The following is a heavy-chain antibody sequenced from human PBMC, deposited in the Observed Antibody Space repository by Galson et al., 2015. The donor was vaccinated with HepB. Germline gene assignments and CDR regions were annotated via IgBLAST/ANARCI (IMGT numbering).Heavy chain of an antibody. CDR1: GDSISSAAYY. CDR2: IYYSGNT. CDR3: SRHLTVAGRFNWYFDL. V-gene: IGHV4-39*01. J-gene: IGHJ2*01. Sequence: TLSLTCSVSGDSISSAAYYWGWIRQSPGKGLEYIGSIYYSGNTFYNPSLASRVTISVDTSNDQFSLKMSSVTAADSAVYYCSRHLTVAGRFNWYFDLWGRGVLVTVSS. D-gene: IGHD6-19*01.